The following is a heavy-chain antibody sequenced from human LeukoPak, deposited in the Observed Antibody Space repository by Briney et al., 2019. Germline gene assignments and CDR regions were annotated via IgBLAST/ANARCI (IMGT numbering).Heavy chain of an antibody. V-gene: IGHV3-23*01. Sequence: AGGSLRLSCAASGFPFSSYAMSWVRQAPGKGLEWVSAISGNGGTTYYADSVEGRFTISRDNPKNTLYLQMNSLRAEDTAVYYCAKEKRFLEWLSPLDYWGQGTLVTVSS. CDR3: AKEKRFLEWLSPLDY. CDR2: ISGNGGTT. J-gene: IGHJ4*02. D-gene: IGHD3-3*01. CDR1: GFPFSSYA.